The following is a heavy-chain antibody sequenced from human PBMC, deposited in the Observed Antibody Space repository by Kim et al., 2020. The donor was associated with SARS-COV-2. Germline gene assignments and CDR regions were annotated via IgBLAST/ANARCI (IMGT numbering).Heavy chain of an antibody. J-gene: IGHJ4*03. CDR2: IRNKINNYAT. V-gene: IGHV3-73*01. CDR3: TRRYCSGDSCYSDY. CDR1: GFTFSGSA. D-gene: IGHD2-15*01. Sequence: GSLRLSCAASGFTFSGSAIHWVRQASGKGLEWVGRIRNKINNYATDYAASVKGRFTISRDDSKNTAYLQMNSLKTEDTAVYYCTRRYCSGDSCYSDYWG.